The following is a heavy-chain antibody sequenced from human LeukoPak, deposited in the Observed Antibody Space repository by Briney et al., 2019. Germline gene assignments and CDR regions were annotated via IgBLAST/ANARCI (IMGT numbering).Heavy chain of an antibody. CDR2: ISTGGRST. D-gene: IGHD2/OR15-2a*01. V-gene: IGHV3-74*01. CDR3: LKGLNR. J-gene: IGHJ4*01. CDR1: GFTFSTYW. Sequence: GGSLRLSCVASGFTFSTYWMHWVRQPPGKGLVWLSRISTGGRSTYYADSVKGRFTISRDNARNTLYLQMNSLRAEDTAVYYCLKGLNRGDQGTLVTVSS.